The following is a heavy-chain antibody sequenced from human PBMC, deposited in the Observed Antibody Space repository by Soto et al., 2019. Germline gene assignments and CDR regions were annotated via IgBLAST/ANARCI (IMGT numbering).Heavy chain of an antibody. J-gene: IGHJ4*02. CDR2: ISSSSSTI. D-gene: IGHD4-17*01. CDR1: GFTFSSYS. Sequence: PGGSLRLSCAASGFTFSSYSMIWVRQAPGKGLESVSYISSSSSTIYYADSVKGRFTISRDNAKNSLSLQLNSLRAEDTAVYYCARGYGSDYRGQGTLVTGSS. CDR3: ARGYGSDY. V-gene: IGHV3-48*01.